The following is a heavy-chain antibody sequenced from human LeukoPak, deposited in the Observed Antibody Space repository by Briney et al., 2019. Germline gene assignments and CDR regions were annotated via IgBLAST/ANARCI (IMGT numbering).Heavy chain of an antibody. J-gene: IGHJ3*02. Sequence: SETLSLTCTVSGGSISSSSSYWGWIRQPPGKGLEWIGSIYYSGSTYYNPSLKSRVTISVDTSKNQFSLKLSSVTAADTAVYYCARRWSNDAFDIWGQGTMVTVSS. D-gene: IGHD2-8*01. CDR2: IYYSGST. V-gene: IGHV4-39*01. CDR3: ARRWSNDAFDI. CDR1: GGSISSSSSY.